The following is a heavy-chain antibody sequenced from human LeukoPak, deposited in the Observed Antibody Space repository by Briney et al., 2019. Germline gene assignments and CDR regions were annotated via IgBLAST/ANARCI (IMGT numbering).Heavy chain of an antibody. Sequence: SETLSLTCTVSGGSISSDYWNWIRQPPGKGLEWIGYIYYSGSTNYNPSLKSRVTISVDTSKNQFSLKLSSVTAADTAVYYCARDSGWDSSGWFDYWGQGTLVTVSS. CDR2: IYYSGST. J-gene: IGHJ4*02. V-gene: IGHV4-59*01. CDR3: ARDSGWDSSGWFDY. CDR1: GGSISSDY. D-gene: IGHD6-19*01.